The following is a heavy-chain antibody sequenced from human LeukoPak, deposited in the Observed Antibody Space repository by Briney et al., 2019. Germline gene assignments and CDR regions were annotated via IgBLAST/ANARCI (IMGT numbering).Heavy chain of an antibody. CDR1: GYTFTSYY. J-gene: IGHJ4*02. CDR2: INPSGGST. Sequence: ASVKVSCKASGYTFTSYYMHWVRQAPGQGLEWMGIINPSGGSTSYAQKFQGRVTMTRDTSISTAYMELSRLTSDDTAVYYCARQVGGSDYWGQGTLVTVSS. D-gene: IGHD2-15*01. V-gene: IGHV1-46*01. CDR3: ARQVGGSDY.